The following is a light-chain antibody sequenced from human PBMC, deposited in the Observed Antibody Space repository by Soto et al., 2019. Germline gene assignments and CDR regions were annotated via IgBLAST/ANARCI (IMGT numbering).Light chain of an antibody. Sequence: QSVLTQPPSASGIPGQRVTISCSGSTSSIGSNYVYWYQQLPGTAPKLLIYSNNQRPSGVPDRFSGSKSGTSASLAISGLRSEDEADYHCAAWDDSLSGLVFGGGTQLTVL. J-gene: IGLJ2*01. CDR1: TSSIGSNY. CDR3: AAWDDSLSGLV. V-gene: IGLV1-47*01. CDR2: SNN.